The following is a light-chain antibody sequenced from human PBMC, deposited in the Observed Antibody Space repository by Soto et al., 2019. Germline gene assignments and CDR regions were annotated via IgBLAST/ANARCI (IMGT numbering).Light chain of an antibody. V-gene: IGKV3-11*01. CDR1: QSVNSR. CDR3: QQRSNWPPIT. CDR2: DAS. J-gene: IGKJ5*01. Sequence: EIVLTQSPGTLALSPGERATLSCRASQSVNSRLAWYQQKPGQAPRLLIYDASDRAAGIPGRFSGSGSGTDFTLTISSLEPEEFAIYYCQQRSNWPPITFGQGTRRESK.